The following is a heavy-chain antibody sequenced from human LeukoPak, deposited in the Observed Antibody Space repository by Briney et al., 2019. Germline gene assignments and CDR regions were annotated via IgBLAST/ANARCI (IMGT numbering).Heavy chain of an antibody. J-gene: IGHJ1*01. Sequence: GRSLRLSCAASGFTVSSNYMSWVRQAPGKRLEWVSVIYSGGSTYYADSVKGRFTISRDNSKNTLYLQMNSLRAEDTAVYYCARAADYGDYFAGFEYFQHWGQGTLVTVSS. D-gene: IGHD4-17*01. V-gene: IGHV3-66*01. CDR1: GFTVSSNY. CDR3: ARAADYGDYFAGFEYFQH. CDR2: IYSGGST.